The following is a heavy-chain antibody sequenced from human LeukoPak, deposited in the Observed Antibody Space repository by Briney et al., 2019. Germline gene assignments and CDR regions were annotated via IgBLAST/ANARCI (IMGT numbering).Heavy chain of an antibody. CDR3: ARDRQSCSSSSCLVDS. V-gene: IGHV1-18*01. J-gene: IGHJ4*02. CDR2: ISAYNGNT. Sequence: ASVNVSCKASGYTFTSYGISWVRQAPGQGLEWMGWISAYNGNTNYAQNLQGGVTMTTDTSTSTAYMELRSLRSDDTAVYYCARDRQSCSSSSCLVDSWGQGTLVTVSS. D-gene: IGHD2-2*01. CDR1: GYTFTSYG.